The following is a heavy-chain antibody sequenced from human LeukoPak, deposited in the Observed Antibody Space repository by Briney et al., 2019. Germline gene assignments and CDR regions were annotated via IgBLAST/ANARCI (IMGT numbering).Heavy chain of an antibody. CDR2: MNPNSGNT. V-gene: IGHV1-8*01. CDR1: GYTFTSYD. Sequence: ASVKVSCKASGYTFTSYDINWVRQATGQGLEWMGWMNPNSGNTGYAQKFQGRVTITRNTSISTAYMELSSLRSEDTAVYYCARGTGAGTTIDYWGQGTLVTVSS. CDR3: ARGTGAGTTIDY. D-gene: IGHD1-1*01. J-gene: IGHJ4*02.